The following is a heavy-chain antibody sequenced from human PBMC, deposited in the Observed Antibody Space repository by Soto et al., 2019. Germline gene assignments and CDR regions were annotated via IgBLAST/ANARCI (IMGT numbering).Heavy chain of an antibody. CDR3: ARVSSPLPDNWFDP. V-gene: IGHV3-53*01. Sequence: EVQLVESGGGLIQPGGSLRLSCAASGFTVSANYVTWVRQAPGKGLEWVSLIYTDGSTYYADSVKGRFTFSRDNSKNTLYLEMTNLRADDTAVYYCARVSSPLPDNWFDPWGQGTLVTVSS. CDR2: IYTDGST. D-gene: IGHD6-6*01. J-gene: IGHJ5*02. CDR1: GFTVSANY.